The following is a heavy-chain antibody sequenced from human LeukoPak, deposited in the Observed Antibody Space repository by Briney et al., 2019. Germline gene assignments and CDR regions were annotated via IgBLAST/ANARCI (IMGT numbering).Heavy chain of an antibody. CDR1: GGTFSSYA. Sequence: ASVKVSCKASGGTFSSYAISWVRQAPGQGLEWMGRIIPILGIANYAQKFQGRVTITADKSTSTAYMELSSLRSEDTAVYYCARDPLDYDSSGYYSDYWGQGTLVTVSS. CDR2: IIPILGIA. J-gene: IGHJ4*02. V-gene: IGHV1-69*04. D-gene: IGHD3-22*01. CDR3: ARDPLDYDSSGYYSDY.